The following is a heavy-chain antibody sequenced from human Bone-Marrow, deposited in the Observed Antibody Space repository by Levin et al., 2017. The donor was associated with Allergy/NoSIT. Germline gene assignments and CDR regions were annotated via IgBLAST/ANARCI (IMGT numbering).Heavy chain of an antibody. CDR3: ARHGLGGELLAGFDS. CDR1: GDFIGRSRFY. Sequence: ESLKISCSVSGDFIGRSRFYWAWVRQSPGKGLEWIATISHSEKTFYNPSLQSRVTISVDKSKNQFSLKVNSATAADTAVYYCARHGLGGELLAGFDSWGQGTLVTVSS. V-gene: IGHV4-39*01. D-gene: IGHD3-16*01. J-gene: IGHJ4*02. CDR2: ISHSEKT.